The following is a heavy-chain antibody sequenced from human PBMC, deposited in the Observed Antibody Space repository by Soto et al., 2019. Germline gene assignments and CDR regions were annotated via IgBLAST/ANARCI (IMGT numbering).Heavy chain of an antibody. CDR3: AVGVEYSSSADWFDP. CDR1: DGSFSGYY. CDR2: INHSGST. J-gene: IGHJ5*02. D-gene: IGHD6-6*01. Sequence: SETLSLTCAVDDGSFSGYYWSWIRQPPGKGLEWIGEINHSGSTNYNPSLKSRVTISVDTSKNQFSLKLSSVTAADTAVYYCAVGVEYSSSADWFDPWGQGTLVTVSS. V-gene: IGHV4-34*01.